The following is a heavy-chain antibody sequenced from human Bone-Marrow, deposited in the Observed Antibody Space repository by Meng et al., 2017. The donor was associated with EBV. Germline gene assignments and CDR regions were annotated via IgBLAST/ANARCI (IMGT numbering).Heavy chain of an antibody. V-gene: IGHV4-34*01. CDR2: INHSGST. J-gene: IGHJ4*02. CDR1: GESFSGYY. CDR3: ARVVAAIDY. D-gene: IGHD2-15*01. Sequence: VQVRHGGAGVLRHARPMSLTSAVNGESFSGYYWSWIRQPPGKGLEWIGEINHSGSTNYNPSLKSRVTISVDTSKNQFSLKLSSVTAADTAVYYCARVVAAIDYWGQGTLVTVSS.